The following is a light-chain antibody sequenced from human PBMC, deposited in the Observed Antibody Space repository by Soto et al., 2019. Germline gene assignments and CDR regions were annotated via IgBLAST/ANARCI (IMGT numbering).Light chain of an antibody. V-gene: IGKV3D-20*02. J-gene: IGKJ5*01. CDR3: QQRGNWPT. CDR2: GAS. Sequence: EIVLTQSPGTLSLSPGERATLSCRASQSVSSSYLAWYQQKPGQAPRLLIYGASNRATGIPARFSGSGSGTDFTLTISSLEPEDFAVYYCQQRGNWPTFGQGTRLEI. CDR1: QSVSSSY.